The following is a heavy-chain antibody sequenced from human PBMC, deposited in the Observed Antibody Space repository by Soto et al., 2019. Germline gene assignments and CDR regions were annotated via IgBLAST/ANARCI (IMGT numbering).Heavy chain of an antibody. V-gene: IGHV3-21*01. CDR2: ISSRSTNI. CDR1: GFTFSSYT. Sequence: GGSLRLSCEASGFTFSSYTINWVRRAPGKGLEWVSSISSRSTNIHYADSVKGRFTISRDNAKRSLYLQMNSLRAEDAAVYYCARGPLYYFDYWGQGTLVPVS. CDR3: ARGPLYYFDY. J-gene: IGHJ4*02.